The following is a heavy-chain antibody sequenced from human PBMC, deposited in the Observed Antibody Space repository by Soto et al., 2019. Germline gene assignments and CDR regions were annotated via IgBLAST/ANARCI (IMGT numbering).Heavy chain of an antibody. CDR1: GGSISSYY. V-gene: IGHV4-4*07. J-gene: IGHJ6*02. CDR3: ARDRKAAAGPGGMDV. D-gene: IGHD6-13*01. CDR2: IYTSGST. Sequence: ETLSPTCLVYGGSISSYYWSWIRQPAGEGLEWIGRIYTSGSTNYNPSLKSRVTMSVDTSKNQFSLKLSSVTAADTAVYYCARDRKAAAGPGGMDVWGQGTTVTVSS.